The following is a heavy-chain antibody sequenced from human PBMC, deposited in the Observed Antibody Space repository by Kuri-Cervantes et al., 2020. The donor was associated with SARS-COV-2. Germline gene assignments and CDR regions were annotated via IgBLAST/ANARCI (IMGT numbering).Heavy chain of an antibody. CDR1: GFTFSSYS. V-gene: IGHV3-21*01. Sequence: GESLKISCAASGFTFSSYSMNWVRQAPGKGLEWVSSISISSYIYYAYAVKGRFTISRDNAKNSLYLQMNSLRAEDTAVYYCARVYSGSYYNWFDPWGQGTLVTVSS. D-gene: IGHD1-26*01. CDR2: ISISSYI. CDR3: ARVYSGSYYNWFDP. J-gene: IGHJ5*02.